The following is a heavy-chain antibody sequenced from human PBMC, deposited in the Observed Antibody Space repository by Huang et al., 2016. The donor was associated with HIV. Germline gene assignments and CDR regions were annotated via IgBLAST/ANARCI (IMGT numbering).Heavy chain of an antibody. D-gene: IGHD4-17*01. J-gene: IGHJ6*03. CDR2: IYYSGNG. CDR3: ASRTTVTTTSNYHYFYMDV. CDR1: GGSISSSSYY. Sequence: QLQLQESGPGLVKPSETLSLTCTVSGGSISSSSYYWGWIRQSPGKGLEWIGSIYYSGNGYYNPSVKSRVTRSVDRSSNQFSLKMHSVTAADTAVYYCASRTTVTTTSNYHYFYMDVWGKGTTVIVSS. V-gene: IGHV4-39*01.